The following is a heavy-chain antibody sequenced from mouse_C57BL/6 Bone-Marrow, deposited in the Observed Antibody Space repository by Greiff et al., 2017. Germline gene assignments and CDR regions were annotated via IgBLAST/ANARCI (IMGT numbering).Heavy chain of an antibody. CDR2: IYPRSGNT. CDR1: GYTFTSYG. D-gene: IGHD1-1*01. Sequence: QVQLQQSGAELARPGASVKLSCKASGYTFTSYGISWVKQRTGQGLEWIGEIYPRSGNTYYNEKFKGKAPLTAEKSSSTAYMELRSLTSEDSAVYFCAIPPRSYAMDDWGQGTSVTVSS. V-gene: IGHV1-81*01. CDR3: AIPPRSYAMDD. J-gene: IGHJ4*01.